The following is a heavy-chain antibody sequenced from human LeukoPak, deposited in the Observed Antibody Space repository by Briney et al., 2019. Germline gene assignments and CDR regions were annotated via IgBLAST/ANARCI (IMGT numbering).Heavy chain of an antibody. Sequence: SETLSLTCAVYGGSFSGYYWSWIRQPPGKGLEWIGEINHSGSTNYNPSLKSRVTISVDTSKNQFSLKLSSVTAADTAVYYCARGPGTTMIENAFDIWGQGTMVTVSS. V-gene: IGHV4-34*01. D-gene: IGHD3-22*01. J-gene: IGHJ3*02. CDR3: ARGPGTTMIENAFDI. CDR2: INHSGST. CDR1: GGSFSGYY.